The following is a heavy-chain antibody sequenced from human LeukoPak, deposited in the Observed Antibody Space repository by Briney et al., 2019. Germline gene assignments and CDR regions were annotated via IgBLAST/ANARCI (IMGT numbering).Heavy chain of an antibody. V-gene: IGHV4-34*01. CDR2: INHSGST. CDR3: ARSSYSHGYDY. J-gene: IGHJ4*02. D-gene: IGHD5-18*01. Sequence: SETLSLTCAVYGGSFSGYYWSWIRQPPGKGLEWIGEINHSGSTNYNPSLKSRVTISVDTSKNQFSLKLSSVTAADTAVYYCARSSYSHGYDYWGQGTLVTVSS. CDR1: GGSFSGYY.